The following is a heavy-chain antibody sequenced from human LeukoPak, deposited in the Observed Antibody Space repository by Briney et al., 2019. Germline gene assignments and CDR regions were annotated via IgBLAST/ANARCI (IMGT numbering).Heavy chain of an antibody. CDR3: ASNWTPKGYYYYYYIDV. CDR2: IIPIFGTA. V-gene: IGHV1-69*05. Sequence: SVKVSCKASGGTFSSYAISWVRQAPGQGLEWMGGIIPIFGTANYAQKFQGRVTITTDESTSTAYMELSSLRSEDTAVYYCASNWTPKGYYYYYYIDVWGKGTTVTVSS. D-gene: IGHD1-20*01. CDR1: GGTFSSYA. J-gene: IGHJ6*03.